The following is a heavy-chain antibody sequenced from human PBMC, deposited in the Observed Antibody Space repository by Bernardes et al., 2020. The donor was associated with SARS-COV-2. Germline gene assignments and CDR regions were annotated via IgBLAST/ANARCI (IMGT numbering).Heavy chain of an antibody. CDR2: VWSDSSNK. CDR1: GFTFSYYG. D-gene: IGHD3-9*01. J-gene: IGHJ4*02. CDR3: AKSHRDSTGYYAYYYDN. Sequence: VGSLRLSCAASGFTFSYYGMHRVRQAPGKGLEWVATVWSDSSNKYYEDSVKGRFTISRDNSKSVLYLQMNSVRAEDTAVYYCAKSHRDSTGYYAYYYDNWGQGTLVSVPS. V-gene: IGHV3-33*06.